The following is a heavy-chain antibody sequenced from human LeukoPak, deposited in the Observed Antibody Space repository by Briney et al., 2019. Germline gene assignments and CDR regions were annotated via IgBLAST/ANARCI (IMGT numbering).Heavy chain of an antibody. CDR3: ARGRKHIVVVPAAIFNY. D-gene: IGHD2-2*01. J-gene: IGHJ4*02. V-gene: IGHV4-34*01. CDR1: GGSFSGYY. Sequence: SETLSLTCAVYGGSFSGYYWSWVRQPPGKGLEWVGEINHSGSTNYNPSLKSRVTISVATSKNQFPLKLSFVTAADTAVYYCARGRKHIVVVPAAIFNYWGQGTLVTVSS. CDR2: INHSGST.